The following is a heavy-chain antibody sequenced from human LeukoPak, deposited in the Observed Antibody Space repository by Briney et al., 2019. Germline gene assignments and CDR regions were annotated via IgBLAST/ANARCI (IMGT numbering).Heavy chain of an antibody. CDR2: IWYDGSNK. CDR1: GFTFSSYG. D-gene: IGHD3-16*02. J-gene: IGHJ6*02. V-gene: IGHV3-33*01. Sequence: PGRSLRLSCAASGFTFSSYGMHWVRQAPGKGLEWVAVIWYDGSNKYYADSVKGRFTISRDNSKNTLYLQMNSLRAEDTAVYFCTRTGYRHGMDVWGQGTTVTVSS. CDR3: TRTGYRHGMDV.